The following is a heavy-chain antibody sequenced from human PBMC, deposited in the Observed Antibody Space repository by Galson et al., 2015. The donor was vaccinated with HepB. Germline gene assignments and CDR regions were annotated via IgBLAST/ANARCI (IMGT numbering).Heavy chain of an antibody. CDR3: ARVRNTGSLSFDS. J-gene: IGHJ4*02. Sequence: SVKVSCKASGYIFTSYGISWVRQAPGQGLEWMGWISAYNGNTNYAQKFQGRVTLTTDTSASTAYMELRSLRSDGTAVYYCARVRNTGSLSFDSWGQGTLVTVSS. CDR2: ISAYNGNT. V-gene: IGHV1-18*01. CDR1: GYIFTSYG. D-gene: IGHD1-26*01.